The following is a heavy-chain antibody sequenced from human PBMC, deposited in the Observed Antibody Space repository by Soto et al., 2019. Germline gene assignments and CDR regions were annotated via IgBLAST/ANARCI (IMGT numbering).Heavy chain of an antibody. J-gene: IGHJ3*02. CDR1: GFTFSSYA. Sequence: GGSLRLSCAASGFTFSSYAMSWVRQAPGKGLEWVSAISGSGGSTYYADSVKGRFTISRDNSKNTLYLQMNSLRAEDTAVYYCAKLYCGGDCYSRRSVAGGNAFDIWGQGTMVTVSS. CDR2: ISGSGGST. CDR3: AKLYCGGDCYSRRSVAGGNAFDI. V-gene: IGHV3-23*01. D-gene: IGHD2-21*01.